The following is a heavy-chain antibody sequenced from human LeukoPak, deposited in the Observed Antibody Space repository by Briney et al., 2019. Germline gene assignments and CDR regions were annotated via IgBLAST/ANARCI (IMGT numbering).Heavy chain of an antibody. D-gene: IGHD3-16*01. CDR1: GFSISDYY. V-gene: IGHV3-11*01. Sequence: GGSLRLSCDASGFSISDYYMSWIRQSPGKGLEWISYITPGGASTNYADSVKGRFTISRGKAKNSVALQLNSLRAEDTAVYYCTRQRRGTYYAFDSWGQGTLVTVSS. CDR3: TRQRRGTYYAFDS. CDR2: ITPGGAST. J-gene: IGHJ4*02.